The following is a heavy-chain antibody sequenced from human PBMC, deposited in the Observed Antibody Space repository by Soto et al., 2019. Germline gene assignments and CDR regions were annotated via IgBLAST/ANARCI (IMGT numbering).Heavy chain of an antibody. V-gene: IGHV3-23*01. CDR2: ISGSGGST. D-gene: IGHD3-22*01. Sequence: GGSLRLSCAASGFTFSSYAMSWVRQAPGKGLEWVSAISGSGGSTYYADSVKGRFTISRDNSKNTLYLQMNSLRAEDTAVYYCAKSSDSSGYYYYYGMDVWGQGTMVTVSS. J-gene: IGHJ6*02. CDR1: GFTFSSYA. CDR3: AKSSDSSGYYYYYGMDV.